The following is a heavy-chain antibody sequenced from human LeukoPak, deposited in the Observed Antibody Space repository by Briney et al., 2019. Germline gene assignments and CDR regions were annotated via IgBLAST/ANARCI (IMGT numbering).Heavy chain of an antibody. CDR2: ISSSSSYI. CDR3: ASHRGDYATGYFDY. Sequence: GGSLRLSCAASGFTFGSYSMNWVRQAPGKGLEWVSSISSSSSYIYYADSVKGRFTISRDNAKNSLYLQMNSLRAEDTAVYYCASHRGDYATGYFDYWGQGTLVTVSS. CDR1: GFTFGSYS. V-gene: IGHV3-21*01. D-gene: IGHD1-1*01. J-gene: IGHJ4*02.